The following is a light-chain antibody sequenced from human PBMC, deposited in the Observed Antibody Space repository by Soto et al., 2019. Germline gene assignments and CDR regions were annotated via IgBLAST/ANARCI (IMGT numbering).Light chain of an antibody. CDR1: SSDVGGSNF. V-gene: IGLV2-8*01. CDR2: EVN. Sequence: QSALTQPPSASGSPGQSVTISCTGTSSDVGGSNFVSWLQQTPGKAPKLIIYEVNKRPSGVPDRFSGSKSGNTASLTVSGLQADDEADYYCNSYAGSNNFVVFGGGTKLTVL. CDR3: NSYAGSNNFVV. J-gene: IGLJ2*01.